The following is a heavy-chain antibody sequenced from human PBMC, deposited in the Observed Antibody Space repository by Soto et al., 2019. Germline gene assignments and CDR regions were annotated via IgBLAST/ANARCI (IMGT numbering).Heavy chain of an antibody. CDR1: GFTFDDYA. V-gene: IGHV3-9*01. CDR2: INWNSGSI. J-gene: IGHJ1*01. Sequence: GGSLRLSCAASGFTFDDYAMHWVRQVPGKGLEWVSGINWNSGSIGYGDSVKGRFAISRDNAKNSPHLQMNSLSAEDTAFYYCVKDESINWYSGHFRHWGQGTLVTVSS. CDR3: VKDESINWYSGHFRH. D-gene: IGHD6-13*01.